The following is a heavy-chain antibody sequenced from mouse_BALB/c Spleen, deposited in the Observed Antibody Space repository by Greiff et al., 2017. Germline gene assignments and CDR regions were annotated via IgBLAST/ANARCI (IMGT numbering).Heavy chain of an antibody. V-gene: IGHV5-4*02. CDR1: GFTFSDYY. D-gene: IGHD2-4*01. J-gene: IGHJ3*01. CDR2: ISDGGSYT. Sequence: EVKLQESGGGLVKPGGSLKLSCAASGFTFSDYYMYWVRQTPEKRLEWVATISDGGSYTYYPDSVKGRFTISRDNAKNNLYLQMSSLKSEDTAMYYCARGGSMITTAWFAYWGQGTLVTVSA. CDR3: ARGGSMITTAWFAY.